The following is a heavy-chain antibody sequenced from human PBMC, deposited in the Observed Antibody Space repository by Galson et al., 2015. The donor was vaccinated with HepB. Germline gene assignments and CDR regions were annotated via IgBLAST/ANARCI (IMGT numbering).Heavy chain of an antibody. D-gene: IGHD3-22*01. J-gene: IGHJ4*02. CDR3: AKGDDGSGHYNIDS. CDR1: GFSFSSYG. CDR2: ISYDGSNK. Sequence: SLRLSCAASGFSFSSYGTHWVRQAPGKGLEWVAVISYDGSNKYYAESLKGRFTISRDNSKNTLYLQMNSLRAEDTAVYYCAKGDDGSGHYNIDSWGQGTLVTVSS. V-gene: IGHV3-30*18.